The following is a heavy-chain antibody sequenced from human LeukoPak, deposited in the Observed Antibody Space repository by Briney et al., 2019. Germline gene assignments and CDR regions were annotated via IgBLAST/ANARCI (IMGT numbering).Heavy chain of an antibody. J-gene: IGHJ4*02. Sequence: PSETLSLTCSVSGGSISSGDYYWSWLRQPPGKGLEWFGYIYYSGSTYYNPSLKSRVTITVDTSKNQFSLKLSSVTAADTAVYYCARDNTMVRGVIDYWGQGTLVTVSS. CDR1: GGSISSGDYY. D-gene: IGHD3-10*01. CDR3: ARDNTMVRGVIDY. CDR2: IYYSGST. V-gene: IGHV4-30-4*08.